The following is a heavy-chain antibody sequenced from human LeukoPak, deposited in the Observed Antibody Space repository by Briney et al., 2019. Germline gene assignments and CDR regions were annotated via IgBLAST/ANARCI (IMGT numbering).Heavy chain of an antibody. Sequence: ASVKVSCKASGYTFTSYGIRWVRQAPGQGLEWMGWISAYNGNTNYAQKLQGRVTMTTETSTSTAYMELRSLRSDETAVYYCARDSDSSGYYRYYFDYWGQGTLVTVSS. CDR3: ARDSDSSGYYRYYFDY. V-gene: IGHV1-18*01. J-gene: IGHJ4*02. CDR2: ISAYNGNT. D-gene: IGHD3-22*01. CDR1: GYTFTSYG.